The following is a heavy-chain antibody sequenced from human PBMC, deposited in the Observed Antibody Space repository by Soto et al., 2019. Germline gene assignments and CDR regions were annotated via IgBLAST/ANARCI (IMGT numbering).Heavy chain of an antibody. V-gene: IGHV5-51*01. Sequence: GGSLRLSCAASGFTFSNAWIGWVRQMPGKGLEWMGIIYPGDSDTRYSPSFQGQVTISADKSISTVYLQWSSLKASDTAMYYCARHKGDPSGVSLYYYGMDVWGQGTTVTVSS. J-gene: IGHJ6*02. CDR3: ARHKGDPSGVSLYYYGMDV. D-gene: IGHD1-26*01. CDR1: GFTFSNAW. CDR2: IYPGDSDT.